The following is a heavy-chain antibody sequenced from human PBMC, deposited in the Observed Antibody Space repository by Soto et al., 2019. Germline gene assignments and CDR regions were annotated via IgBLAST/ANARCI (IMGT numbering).Heavy chain of an antibody. J-gene: IGHJ5*02. CDR3: ARDLHAGFTQYFDP. CDR2: TSYTGNA. V-gene: IGHV4-59*01. CDR1: GGSITSYH. Sequence: PSETLSLTCIVSGGSITSYHWSGIRQLPEKGLEWIADTSYTGNANYNPSFQSRVTISIDTSKNQLSLKMTSMTAADTAVYYCARDLHAGFTQYFDPWGQGTLVTVSS. D-gene: IGHD2-8*01.